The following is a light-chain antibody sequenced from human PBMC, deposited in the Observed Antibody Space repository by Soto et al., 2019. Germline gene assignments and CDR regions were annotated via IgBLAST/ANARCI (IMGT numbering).Light chain of an antibody. CDR3: SSYGGSDNLI. CDR1: SSDIGGYNY. CDR2: EVT. V-gene: IGLV2-8*01. J-gene: IGLJ2*01. Sequence: QSALTQPPSASGSPGQSVTISCTGTSSDIGGYNYVSWYQQHPGKPPKLMIYEVTQRPSGVPDRFSGSKSGDTASLTVSGLRAEDEADYYCSSYGGSDNLIFGGGTQLTVL.